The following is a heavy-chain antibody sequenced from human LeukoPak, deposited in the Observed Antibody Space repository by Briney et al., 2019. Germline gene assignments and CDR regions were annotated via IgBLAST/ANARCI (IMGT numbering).Heavy chain of an antibody. D-gene: IGHD6-19*01. CDR1: GFTFSLYN. V-gene: IGHV3-48*03. CDR2: ISASETSI. CDR3: VRDNLENQWLERSY. J-gene: IGHJ4*02. Sequence: GGSLRLSCAASGFTFSLYNMNWVRQAPGKGLEWVSQISASETSIKYADSVRGRLTISGDNVKNSVYLQMNSLRAEDTAIYYCVRDNLENQWLERSYWGQGTLVTVSS.